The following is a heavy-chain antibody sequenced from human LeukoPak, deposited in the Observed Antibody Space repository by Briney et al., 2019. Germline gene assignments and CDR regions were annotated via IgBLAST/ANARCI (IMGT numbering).Heavy chain of an antibody. J-gene: IGHJ4*02. Sequence: SETLSLTCTVSGGSISSYYWSWIRQPPGKGLEWIGYIYYSGSTNYNPSLKSRVTISVDTSKNQFSLKLSSVTAADTAVYYCAMEEAVAGSKGYWGQGTLVTVSS. CDR2: IYYSGST. V-gene: IGHV4-59*12. D-gene: IGHD6-19*01. CDR3: AMEEAVAGSKGY. CDR1: GGSISSYY.